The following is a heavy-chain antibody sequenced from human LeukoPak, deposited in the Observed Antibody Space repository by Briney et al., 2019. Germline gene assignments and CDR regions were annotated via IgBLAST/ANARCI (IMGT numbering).Heavy chain of an antibody. CDR2: IWYDGSNK. J-gene: IGHJ4*02. V-gene: IGHV3-33*08. Sequence: GGSLRLSCAASGFTFSSYAMHWVRQPPGKGLEWVGIIWYDGSNKTYEDSVKGRFTISRDNSKNTLYLQMNSLRAEDTAVYYCARGVDYYENSGTIDYWGQGTLVTVSS. D-gene: IGHD3-22*01. CDR3: ARGVDYYENSGTIDY. CDR1: GFTFSSYA.